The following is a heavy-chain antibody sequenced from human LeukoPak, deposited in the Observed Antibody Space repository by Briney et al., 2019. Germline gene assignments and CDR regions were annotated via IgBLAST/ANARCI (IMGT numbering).Heavy chain of an antibody. D-gene: IGHD2-15*01. CDR2: TWSDGSNE. J-gene: IGHJ5*02. V-gene: IGHV3-33*01. Sequence: GGSLRLSCAASGFTFSNYNMHWVRQAPGKGLEWVAVTWSDGSNEYSTDSLKGRFTTSRDNSKNTLYLQMNSLRAEDTAVYYCARQMSVFGGGVWLDPWGQGTLVTVSS. CDR3: ARQMSVFGGGVWLDP. CDR1: GFTFSNYN.